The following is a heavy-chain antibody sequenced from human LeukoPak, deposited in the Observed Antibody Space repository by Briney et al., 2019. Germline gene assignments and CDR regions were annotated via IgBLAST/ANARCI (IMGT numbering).Heavy chain of an antibody. Sequence: PSETLSLTCTVSGGSISSYYWSWIRQPPGKGLEWIGYIYYSGSTNYNPSLKSRVTISVDTSKNQFSLKLSSVTAADTAVYYCAREGGLKGYFDYWGQGTLVTVSS. J-gene: IGHJ4*02. CDR1: GGSISSYY. V-gene: IGHV4-59*01. CDR3: AREGGLKGYFDY. D-gene: IGHD3-16*01. CDR2: IYYSGST.